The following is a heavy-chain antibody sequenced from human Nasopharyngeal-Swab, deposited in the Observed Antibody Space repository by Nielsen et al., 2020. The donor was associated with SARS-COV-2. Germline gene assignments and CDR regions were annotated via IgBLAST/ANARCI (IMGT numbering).Heavy chain of an antibody. CDR3: ATLSAPRDGNNRAPMG. CDR1: GFTFSGSA. Sequence: SVKVSCKASGFTFSGSAVQWVRQARGQRLEWIGWIVLGIDKTDYAQKFQDRVTITRDMSASTVYMQLSSLRSEDTALYYCATLSAPRDGNNRAPMGWGQGTLVTVSP. CDR2: IVLGIDKT. D-gene: IGHD5-24*01. V-gene: IGHV1-58*01. J-gene: IGHJ4*02.